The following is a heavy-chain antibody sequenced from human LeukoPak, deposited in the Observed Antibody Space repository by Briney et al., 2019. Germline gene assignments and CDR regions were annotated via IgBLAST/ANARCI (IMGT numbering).Heavy chain of an antibody. Sequence: ASVKVSCKASGYTFTSYYMHWVRQAPGQGLEWMGIINPSGGSTSYAQKFQGRVTMTRDMSTSTVYMELSSLRSEDTAVYYCARDQLPIVGASYFDYWGQGTLVTVSS. D-gene: IGHD1-26*01. CDR2: INPSGGST. V-gene: IGHV1-46*01. J-gene: IGHJ4*02. CDR3: ARDQLPIVGASYFDY. CDR1: GYTFTSYY.